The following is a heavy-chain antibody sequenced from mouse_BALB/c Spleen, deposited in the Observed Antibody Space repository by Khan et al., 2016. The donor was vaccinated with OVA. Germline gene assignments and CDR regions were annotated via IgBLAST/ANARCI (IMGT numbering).Heavy chain of an antibody. V-gene: IGHV1-77*01. CDR2: ISPGSGDT. CDR1: GYTFTDYY. J-gene: IGHJ3*01. Sequence: VQLQQSGAELARPGASVKLSCKASGYTFTDYYINWVKRRTGQGLEWIGEISPGSGDTYYNERFKGKATLTADKSSSTASMQLSSLTSEASAVYFCARRNYFGYTFAYWGQVTLVTVSA. D-gene: IGHD1-2*01. CDR3: ARRNYFGYTFAY.